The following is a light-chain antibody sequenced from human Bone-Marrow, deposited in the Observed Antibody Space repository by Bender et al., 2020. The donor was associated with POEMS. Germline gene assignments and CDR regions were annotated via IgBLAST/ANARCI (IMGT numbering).Light chain of an antibody. J-gene: IGLJ3*02. CDR3: AVWDDSLKGWV. CDR1: SSNIGAHA. Sequence: QSVLTQPPSASGTPGQRVTISCSGGSSNIGAHAVNWYQHLPGKAPKLLIYSSHRRPSEVPDRFSGSRSGTSASLAISGLQSEDEADYYCAVWDDSLKGWVIGGGTKLSVL. CDR2: SSH. V-gene: IGLV1-44*01.